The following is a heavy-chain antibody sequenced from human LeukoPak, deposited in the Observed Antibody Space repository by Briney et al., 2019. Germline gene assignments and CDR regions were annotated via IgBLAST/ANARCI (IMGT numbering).Heavy chain of an antibody. CDR2: IYSSGST. V-gene: IGHV4-59*11. CDR1: GGSISGHY. CDR3: ARALVGASINY. Sequence: SETLSLTCTVSGGSISGHYWSWIRQPPGKGLEWIGYIYSSGSTNYNPSHKSRITMSPDTSKNQFSLKLSSVTAADTAVYYCARALVGASINYWGQGTLVTVSS. J-gene: IGHJ4*02. D-gene: IGHD1-26*01.